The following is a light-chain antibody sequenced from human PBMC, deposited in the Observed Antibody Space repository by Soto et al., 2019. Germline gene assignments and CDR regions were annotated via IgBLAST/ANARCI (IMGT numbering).Light chain of an antibody. Sequence: QSALTQPASVSGSPGQSITISCTGTSSDVGGYNYVSWYQQHPDKAPKLMIYDVSNRPSGVSNRFSGSKSGNTASLTISVLQAEDEADYYCSSYTSSSLYVFGTGTKLTVL. CDR2: DVS. CDR3: SSYTSSSLYV. CDR1: SSDVGGYNY. V-gene: IGLV2-14*01. J-gene: IGLJ1*01.